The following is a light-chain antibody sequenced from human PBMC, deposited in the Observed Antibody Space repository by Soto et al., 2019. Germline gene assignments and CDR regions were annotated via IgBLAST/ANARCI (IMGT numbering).Light chain of an antibody. Sequence: QSALTQPASVSASPGQSITLSCTGSSSDVGGSDHVSWYQQHPGKAPKLMIYDVTNRPSGVSNRFSGSKSGNTASLTISGLHAEDEAYYYCSSYTNARTYVFGTGTKVTVL. V-gene: IGLV2-14*03. CDR3: SSYTNARTYV. CDR2: DVT. CDR1: SSDVGGSDH. J-gene: IGLJ1*01.